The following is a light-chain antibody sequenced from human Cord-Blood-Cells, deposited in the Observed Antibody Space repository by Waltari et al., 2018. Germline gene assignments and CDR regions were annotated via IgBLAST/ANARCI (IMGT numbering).Light chain of an antibody. J-gene: IGLJ3*02. CDR2: KDS. CDR1: VLAKNH. CDR3: YSAADNNLV. V-gene: IGLV3-27*01. Sequence: SYELTQPSSVSVSPGQTARNTGSGDVLAKNHARWFQQKPGQAPVLVIYKDSERPSGIPERFSGSSSGTTVTLTISGAQVEDEADYYCYSAADNNLVFGGGTKLTVL.